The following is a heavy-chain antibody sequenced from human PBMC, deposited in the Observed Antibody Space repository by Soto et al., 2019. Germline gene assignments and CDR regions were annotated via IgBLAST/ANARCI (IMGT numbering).Heavy chain of an antibody. CDR1: GGSISSSSYY. Sequence: SETLSLTCTVSGGSISSSSYYWGWIRQPPGKGLEWIGSIYYSGSTYYNPSLKSRVTISVDTSKNQFSLKLSSVTAADTAVYYCARHEGYCSGGSCYSEGGPFDYWGQGTLVTVSS. CDR2: IYYSGST. V-gene: IGHV4-39*01. CDR3: ARHEGYCSGGSCYSEGGPFDY. J-gene: IGHJ4*02. D-gene: IGHD2-15*01.